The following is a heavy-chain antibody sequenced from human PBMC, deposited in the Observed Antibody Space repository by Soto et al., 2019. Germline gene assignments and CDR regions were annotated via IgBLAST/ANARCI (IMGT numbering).Heavy chain of an antibody. CDR1: GLTFSNYW. D-gene: IGHD2-21*01. CDR2: VKSKSDSETT. CDR3: TTNVCQRRLWFGS. Sequence: EVQLVESGGGLVQPGGSLRLSCAASGLTFSNYWMSWVRQAPGKGLEWVGRVKSKSDSETTNYAAPVKVRFTISSDDSENTLYLQMNSLKADDTALYYWTTNVCQRRLWFGSWGQGTVVTVSP. V-gene: IGHV3-15*06. J-gene: IGHJ5*02.